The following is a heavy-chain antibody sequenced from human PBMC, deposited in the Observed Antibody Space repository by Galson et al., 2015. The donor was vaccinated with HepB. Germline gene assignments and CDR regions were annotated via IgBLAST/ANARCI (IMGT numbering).Heavy chain of an antibody. D-gene: IGHD2-15*01. CDR2: IYPGDSDT. Sequence: QSGAEVKKPGESLKISCKGSGYSLTNYWIDWVRQMPGKGLEWMGVIYPGDSDTRYSPSFQGQVTISADRSISTAYLQCNSLKASDTAMYYCARRSKTDCSDGIRYSGGLDYWGHGTRVTVSS. CDR3: ARRSKTDCSDGIRYSGGLDY. J-gene: IGHJ4*01. V-gene: IGHV5-51*01. CDR1: GYSLTNYW.